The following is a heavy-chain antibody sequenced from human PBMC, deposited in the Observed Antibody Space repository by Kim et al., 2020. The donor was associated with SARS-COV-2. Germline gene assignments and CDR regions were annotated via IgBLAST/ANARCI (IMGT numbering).Heavy chain of an antibody. D-gene: IGHD2-8*01. CDR2: IKQDGSEK. Sequence: GGSLRLSCAASGFTFRSYWMSWVRQAPGKGLEWVANIKQDGSEKYYVDSVKGRFTISRDNAKNSLYLQMNSLRAEDTAVYYCARDPNNILYHLPMDVWGQGTTVTVSS. V-gene: IGHV3-7*01. CDR1: GFTFRSYW. J-gene: IGHJ6*02. CDR3: ARDPNNILYHLPMDV.